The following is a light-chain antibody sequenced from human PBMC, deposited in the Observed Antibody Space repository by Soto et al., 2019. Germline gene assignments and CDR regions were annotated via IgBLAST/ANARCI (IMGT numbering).Light chain of an antibody. CDR1: SSNIRAGHD. J-gene: IGLJ3*02. Sequence: QSVLTQPPSVSGAPGQRVTISCTGSSSNIRAGHDVHWYQQLPGAAPQLLIYGHNKRPSGVPDRFSGSTSGTSASLAITGLQAEDEGDYYCQSYDSSLRVFGGGTKVTVL. CDR2: GHN. V-gene: IGLV1-40*01. CDR3: QSYDSSLRV.